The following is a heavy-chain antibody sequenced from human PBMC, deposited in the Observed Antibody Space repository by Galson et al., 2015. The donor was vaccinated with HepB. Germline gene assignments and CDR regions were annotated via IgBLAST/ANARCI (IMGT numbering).Heavy chain of an antibody. Sequence: LSLTCTVSGGSISSSSYYWGWVRQPPGKGLEWIGSIYYSGSTYYNPSLKSRVTISVDTSKNQFSLKLSSVTAADTAVYYCARLIVVVVAATGWFDPWGQGTLVTVSS. CDR2: IYYSGST. CDR3: ARLIVVVVAATGWFDP. J-gene: IGHJ5*02. CDR1: GGSISSSSYY. D-gene: IGHD2-15*01. V-gene: IGHV4-39*01.